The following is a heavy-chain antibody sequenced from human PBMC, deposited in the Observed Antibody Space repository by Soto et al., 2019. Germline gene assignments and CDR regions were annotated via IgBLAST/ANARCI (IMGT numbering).Heavy chain of an antibody. Sequence: GGSLRLSCAASGFTFSNAWMSWVRQAPGKGLEWVGRIKSKTDGGTTDYAAPVKGRFTISRDDSKNTLYLQMNSLKTEDTAVYYCTTSAAGYYYCYYGMDVWGQGTTVTVSS. J-gene: IGHJ6*02. V-gene: IGHV3-15*01. CDR3: TTSAAGYYYCYYGMDV. CDR1: GFTFSNAW. CDR2: IKSKTDGGTT. D-gene: IGHD6-13*01.